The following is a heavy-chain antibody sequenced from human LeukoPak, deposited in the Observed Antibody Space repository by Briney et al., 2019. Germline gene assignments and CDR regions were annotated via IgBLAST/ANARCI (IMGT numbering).Heavy chain of an antibody. D-gene: IGHD3-9*01. CDR3: AGGNDILTGYFNWFDP. CDR1: GGSISSYY. J-gene: IGHJ5*02. V-gene: IGHV4-59*01. Sequence: PSETLSLTCTVSGGSISSYYWSWIRQPPGKGLEWIGYIYYSGSTNYNPSLKSRVTISVDTSKNQFSLKLSSVTAADTAVYYCAGGNDILTGYFNWFDPWGQGTLVTVSS. CDR2: IYYSGST.